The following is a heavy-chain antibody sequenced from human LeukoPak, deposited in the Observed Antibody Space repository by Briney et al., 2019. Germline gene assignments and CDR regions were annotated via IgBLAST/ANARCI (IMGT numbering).Heavy chain of an antibody. CDR2: INHSGST. J-gene: IGHJ5*02. CDR1: GGSFSGYY. D-gene: IGHD2-15*01. V-gene: IGHV4-34*01. Sequence: SETLSLTCAVYGGSFSGYYWSWLRQPPGKGLEWIGEINHSGSTNYNPSLKSRVTISVDTSKNQFSLKLSSVTAADTAVYYCARGGHGGSCYWMPNNWFDPWGQGTLVTVSS. CDR3: ARGGHGGSCYWMPNNWFDP.